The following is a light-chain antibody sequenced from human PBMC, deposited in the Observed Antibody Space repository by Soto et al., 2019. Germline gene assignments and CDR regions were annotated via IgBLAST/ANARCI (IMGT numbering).Light chain of an antibody. J-gene: IGLJ1*01. CDR1: SSDFGGYNY. Sequence: QSALTQPPSASGSPGQSVTISCTGTSSDFGGYNYVSWYQQHPGKAPKLMIYEVSKRPSGVPDRFSGSKSGNTASLTVSGLQAEDEADYYCSSYAGSNTHYVFGTGTKVTVL. V-gene: IGLV2-8*01. CDR2: EVS. CDR3: SSYAGSNTHYV.